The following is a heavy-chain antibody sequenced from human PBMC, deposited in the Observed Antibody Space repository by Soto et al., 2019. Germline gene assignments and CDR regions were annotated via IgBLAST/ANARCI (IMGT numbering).Heavy chain of an antibody. V-gene: IGHV4-39*01. CDR2: SKYSGTT. D-gene: IGHD1-26*01. CDR3: ARHGSTGSYYDAFGI. J-gene: IGHJ3*02. Sequence: GRGIKRKESSKYSGTTFYNPSLKSRVTLSVDTSKNQFALKLSSVTAAETAVYYFARHGSTGSYYDAFGICGEPLIVTVSS.